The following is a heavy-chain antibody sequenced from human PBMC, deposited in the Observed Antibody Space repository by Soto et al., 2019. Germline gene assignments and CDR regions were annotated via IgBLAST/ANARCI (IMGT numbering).Heavy chain of an antibody. CDR1: GGSISSSSYY. J-gene: IGHJ5*02. D-gene: IGHD6-6*01. Sequence: QLQLQESGPGLVKPSETLSLTCIVSGGSISSSSYYWGWIRQPPGKGLEWIGCIYYSGSTYYNPSLKSRVTIAVDTSKTQFSLKLSSVTAADTAVFYCARHRARNWFDPWGQGTLVTVSS. V-gene: IGHV4-39*01. CDR2: IYYSGST. CDR3: ARHRARNWFDP.